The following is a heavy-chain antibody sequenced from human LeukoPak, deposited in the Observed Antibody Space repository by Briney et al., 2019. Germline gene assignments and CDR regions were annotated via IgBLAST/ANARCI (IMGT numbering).Heavy chain of an antibody. CDR1: GGTFISYA. CDR3: ARSLPDCTNGVCYKDYYYYMDV. Sequence: GASVKVSCKASGGTFISYAISWVRQAPGQGLEWMGGIIPIFGTANYAQKFQGRVTITADESTSTAYMELSSLRSEDTAVYYCARSLPDCTNGVCYKDYYYYMDVWGKGTTVTVSS. D-gene: IGHD2-8*01. V-gene: IGHV1-69*13. J-gene: IGHJ6*03. CDR2: IIPIFGTA.